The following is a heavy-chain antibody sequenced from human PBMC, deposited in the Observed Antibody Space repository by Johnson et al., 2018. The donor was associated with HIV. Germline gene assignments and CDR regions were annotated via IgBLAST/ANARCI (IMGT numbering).Heavy chain of an antibody. J-gene: IGHJ3*02. Sequence: QLVESGGGVVQPGRSLRLSCAASGFSFSSYAMHWVRQSPGKGLEWVAVVSYDGSNKYYADSVKGRFTISRDNSKNMVYLQMNSLRAEDTAVYYCAKSGLFVLVVYAPDVLDIWGQGTMVTVSS. V-gene: IGHV3-30*18. CDR3: AKSGLFVLVVYAPDVLDI. CDR2: VSYDGSNK. CDR1: GFSFSSYA. D-gene: IGHD2-8*02.